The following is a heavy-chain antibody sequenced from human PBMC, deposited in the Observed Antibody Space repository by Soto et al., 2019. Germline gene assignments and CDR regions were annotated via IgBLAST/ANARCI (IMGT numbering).Heavy chain of an antibody. CDR3: AGFRGSSWYPYYFDY. CDR2: IKQDGSEK. J-gene: IGHJ4*02. D-gene: IGHD6-13*01. CDR1: GFTFSSYW. Sequence: PGGSLRLSCAASGFTFSSYWMSWVRQAPGKGLEWVANIKQDGSEKYYVDSVKGRFTISRDNAKNSLYLQMNSLRAEDTAVYYCAGFRGSSWYPYYFDYWGQGTLVTVSS. V-gene: IGHV3-7*03.